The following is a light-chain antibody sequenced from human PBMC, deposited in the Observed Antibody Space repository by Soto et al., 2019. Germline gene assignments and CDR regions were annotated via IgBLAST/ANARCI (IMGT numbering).Light chain of an antibody. CDR3: QHDGSAPPWK. J-gene: IGKJ1*01. Sequence: ETMFKQSPCTLSLYPRERSTLSCMASQSVSRSYLAWYQQKPGQAPRLLIYGASSRATGIPARFSGSGSGTDFTLTISRLEPEDFGVYYCQHDGSAPPWKCGQGTKG. CDR2: GAS. CDR1: QSVSRSY. V-gene: IGKV3-20*01.